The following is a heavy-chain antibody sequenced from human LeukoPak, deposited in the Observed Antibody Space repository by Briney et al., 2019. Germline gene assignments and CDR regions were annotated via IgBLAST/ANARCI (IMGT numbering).Heavy chain of an antibody. D-gene: IGHD3-10*01. CDR1: EFIFNNFG. CDR3: ARGVGYYGSGRTYYFDY. J-gene: IGHJ4*02. CDR2: ISSSSSTI. Sequence: GGSLRLSCAASEFIFNNFGIHWVRQAPGKGLEWVSYISSSSSTIYYADSVKGRFTISRDNAKNSLYLQMNSLRAEDTAVYYCARGVGYYGSGRTYYFDYWGQGTLVTVSS. V-gene: IGHV3-48*04.